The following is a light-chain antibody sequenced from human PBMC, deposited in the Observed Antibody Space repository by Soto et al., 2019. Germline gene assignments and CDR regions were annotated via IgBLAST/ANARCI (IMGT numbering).Light chain of an antibody. CDR2: DAS. Sequence: EIVLTQSPATLSLSPGERATLSCRASQSVNSHVTWYQQITGQAPRLLIYDASNRATGIPARFSGSGYRTEFPVTISSLEPEDLAFCFCQQRTNWLITFGGGNKVEIK. CDR3: QQRTNWLIT. V-gene: IGKV3-11*01. J-gene: IGKJ4*01. CDR1: QSVNSH.